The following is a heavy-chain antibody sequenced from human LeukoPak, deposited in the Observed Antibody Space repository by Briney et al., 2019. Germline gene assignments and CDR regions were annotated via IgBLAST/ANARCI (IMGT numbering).Heavy chain of an antibody. Sequence: PGGSLRLSCAASGFTFSSYAVSWVRQAPGKGLEWVSAISGSGGSTYYADSVKGRFTISRDNSKNTLYLQMNSLRAEDTAVYYCARDAPYYDFWSGYFYYFDYWGQGTLVTVSS. V-gene: IGHV3-23*01. CDR3: ARDAPYYDFWSGYFYYFDY. CDR2: ISGSGGST. D-gene: IGHD3-3*01. J-gene: IGHJ4*02. CDR1: GFTFSSYA.